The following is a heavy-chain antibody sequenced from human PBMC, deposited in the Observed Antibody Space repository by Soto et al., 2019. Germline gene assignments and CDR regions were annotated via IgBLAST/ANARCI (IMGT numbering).Heavy chain of an antibody. Sequence: GASVKVSCKASGYTFTSYAMHWVRQAPGQRLEWMGWINAGNGNTKYSQKFQGRVTITRDTSASTAYMELSSLRSEDTAVYYRARCLSVLDFYYYYGMDVWGQGTTVTVSS. V-gene: IGHV1-3*01. CDR1: GYTFTSYA. CDR3: ARCLSVLDFYYYYGMDV. D-gene: IGHD3-16*01. CDR2: INAGNGNT. J-gene: IGHJ6*02.